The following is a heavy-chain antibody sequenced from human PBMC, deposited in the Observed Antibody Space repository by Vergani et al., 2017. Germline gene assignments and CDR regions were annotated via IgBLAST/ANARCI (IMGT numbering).Heavy chain of an antibody. CDR1: GFTFSSYW. CDR3: ARDIRCSSTSCYTEWFDYYYYMDV. CDR2: IKQDGSEK. D-gene: IGHD2-2*02. V-gene: IGHV3-7*01. J-gene: IGHJ6*03. Sequence: EVQLVESGGGLVQPGGSLRLSCAASGFTFSSYWMSWVRQAPGKGLEWVANIKQDGSEKYYVDSVKGRFTISRDNAKNSLYLQMNSLRAEDTAVYYCARDIRCSSTSCYTEWFDYYYYMDVWGKGTTVTVSS.